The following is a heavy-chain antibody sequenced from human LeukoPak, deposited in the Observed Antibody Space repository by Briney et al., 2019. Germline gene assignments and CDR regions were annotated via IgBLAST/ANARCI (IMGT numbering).Heavy chain of an antibody. CDR2: INPNSGGT. V-gene: IGHV1-2*02. J-gene: IGHJ4*02. CDR3: ALIAAAGIVFDY. Sequence: ASVKVSCKASGYTFTGYYMHWVRQAPGQGLEWMGWINPNSGGTNYAQKFRGRVTMTRDTSISTAYMELSRLRSDDTAVYYCALIAAAGIVFDYWGQGTLVTVSS. CDR1: GYTFTGYY. D-gene: IGHD6-13*01.